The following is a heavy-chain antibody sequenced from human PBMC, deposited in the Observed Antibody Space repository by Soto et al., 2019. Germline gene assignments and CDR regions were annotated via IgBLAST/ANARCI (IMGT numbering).Heavy chain of an antibody. J-gene: IGHJ4*02. CDR3: ARDPASCNGPSCGCTFDF. Sequence: VQLVESGGGLVQPGGSLRLSCAASGVTVRSNHMSWVRQAPGKGLECVSVFYSGGSTYYADTVKGRFTISRDNSKNTLYLQMNSLRTEDTAVYYCARDPASCNGPSCGCTFDFWGQGTLVTVSS. CDR2: FYSGGST. CDR1: GVTVRSNH. D-gene: IGHD2-2*01. V-gene: IGHV3-66*01.